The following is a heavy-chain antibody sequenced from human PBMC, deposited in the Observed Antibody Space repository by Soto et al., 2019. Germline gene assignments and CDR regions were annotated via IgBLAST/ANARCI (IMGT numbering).Heavy chain of an antibody. J-gene: IGHJ5*02. CDR3: ARHAIVVISADMDWFDP. CDR2: IYYSGNT. Sequence: SETLSLTCTVSGGSISSSTYYWGWIRQPPGKGLEWIGSIYYSGNTYYNPSLKSRVNMSVDTSKNQFSLRLSSVTAADTAVYYCARHAIVVISADMDWFDPWGQGTLVTVSS. V-gene: IGHV4-39*01. D-gene: IGHD2-2*01. CDR1: GGSISSSTYY.